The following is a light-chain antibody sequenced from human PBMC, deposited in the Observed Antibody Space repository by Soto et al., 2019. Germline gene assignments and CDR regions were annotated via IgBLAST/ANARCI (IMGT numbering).Light chain of an antibody. CDR1: QSVTTY. J-gene: IGKJ3*01. V-gene: IGKV3-20*01. Sequence: EIVWTQSPGTLSLSPGDRSTPSFSTSQSVTTYLAWYRHQPGQAPRLLIYGASSRATGIPDRFSGSGSGTDFTLTITRLEPEDFAVYYCQRYGSSPPFTFGPGTKVDIK. CDR2: GAS. CDR3: QRYGSSPPFT.